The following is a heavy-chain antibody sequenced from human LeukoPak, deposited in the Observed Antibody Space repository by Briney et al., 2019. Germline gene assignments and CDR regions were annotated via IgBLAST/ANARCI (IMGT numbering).Heavy chain of an antibody. CDR1: GGSISSYY. CDR3: ARGFEHFGDYAGLVAFDI. J-gene: IGHJ3*02. V-gene: IGHV4-59*06. CDR2: IYYRGST. D-gene: IGHD4-17*01. Sequence: PSETLSLTCTVSGGSISSYYWSWIRQHPGKGLEWIGYIYYRGSTYFNPSLKSRVTVSVDTSKNQFSLKLTSVTAADTAVYYCARGFEHFGDYAGLVAFDIWGQGTLVTVSS.